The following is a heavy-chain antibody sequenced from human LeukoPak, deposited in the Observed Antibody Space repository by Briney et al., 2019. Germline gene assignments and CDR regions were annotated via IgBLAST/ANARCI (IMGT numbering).Heavy chain of an antibody. CDR2: VSGSGGST. CDR1: GFTFSSYA. D-gene: IGHD1-26*01. Sequence: GGSLRLSCAASGFTFSSYAMTWVRQATGEGLEWVSTVSGSGGSTYYADSVKGRFTTSRDNSKNTLYLQMGSLRVDDTAVYYCATSGSFYTPVWGKGTTVSVSS. V-gene: IGHV3-23*01. CDR3: ATSGSFYTPV. J-gene: IGHJ6*03.